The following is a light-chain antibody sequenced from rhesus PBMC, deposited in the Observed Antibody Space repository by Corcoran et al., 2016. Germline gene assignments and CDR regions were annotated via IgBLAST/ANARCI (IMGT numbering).Light chain of an antibody. V-gene: IGKV1-22*01. Sequence: DIQMTQSPSSLSASVGDIVTITCRASQRISSWLAWYQQKPGKAPNLLIYKASHLQSGVTSRFSGSGSWTDFTLTISSLQSEDFATYYCQQYNSSPYTFGQGTKVEI. CDR1: QRISSW. CDR2: KAS. CDR3: QQYNSSPYT. J-gene: IGKJ2*01.